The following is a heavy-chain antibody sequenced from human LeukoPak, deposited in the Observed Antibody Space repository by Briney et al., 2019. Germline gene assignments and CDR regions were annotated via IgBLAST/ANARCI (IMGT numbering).Heavy chain of an antibody. CDR1: GFTFSSYG. CDR3: ARVPLSRCSSGDCFPTFDN. CDR2: ISYDGSNK. J-gene: IGHJ4*02. V-gene: IGHV3-30*03. Sequence: PGRSLRLSCAASGFTFSSYGMHWVRQAPGKGLEWVAVISYDGSNKYYADSVKGRFTISRDNARNSLFPQMNSLRAEDTAIYYCARVPLSRCSSGDCFPTFDNWGQGTLVTVSS. D-gene: IGHD2-21*02.